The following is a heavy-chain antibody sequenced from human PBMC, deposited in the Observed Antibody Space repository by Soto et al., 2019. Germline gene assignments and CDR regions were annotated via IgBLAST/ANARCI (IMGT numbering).Heavy chain of an antibody. Sequence: EVRLLESGGDLVQPGGSLTLSCAAAGFTFSSYGMSWVRQAPGKGLEWVSAVSGSGGSVYYADSVRGRFTISRDNSKNTLYLQVNSLRAEDTAIYYCAKGSVVGADYSYGMDVWGQGTTVTVSS. J-gene: IGHJ6*02. V-gene: IGHV3-23*01. D-gene: IGHD2-2*01. CDR2: VSGSGGSV. CDR1: GFTFSSYG. CDR3: AKGSVVGADYSYGMDV.